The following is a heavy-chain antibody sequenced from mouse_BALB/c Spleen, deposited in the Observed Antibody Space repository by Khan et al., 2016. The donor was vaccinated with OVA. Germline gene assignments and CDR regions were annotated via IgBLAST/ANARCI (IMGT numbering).Heavy chain of an antibody. D-gene: IGHD4-1*01. V-gene: IGHV1S136*01. Sequence: VRLQQSGPELVEPGASVKMSCKASGYTFTNYVMHWVQQKPGQGLEWIGYINPYNAGTRYNEKFKGKATLTSDISSPTAYMELRSLTAEDSAAYYCAREASSWDFSFPYWGQGTLVTVSA. CDR2: INPYNAGT. J-gene: IGHJ3*01. CDR1: GYTFTNYV. CDR3: AREASSWDFSFPY.